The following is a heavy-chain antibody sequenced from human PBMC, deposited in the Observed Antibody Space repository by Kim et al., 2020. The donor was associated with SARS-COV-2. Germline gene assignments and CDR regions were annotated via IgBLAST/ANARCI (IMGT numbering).Heavy chain of an antibody. D-gene: IGHD3-22*01. V-gene: IGHV4-31*03. J-gene: IGHJ4*02. CDR1: GGSISSGGYY. CDR3: ARARITMIVVVKYFDY. Sequence: SETLSLTCTVSGGSISSGGYYWSWIRQHPGKGLEWIGYIYYSGSTYYNPSLKSRVTISVDTSKNQFSLKRSSVTAADTAVYYCARARITMIVVVKYFDYWGQGTLVTVSS. CDR2: IYYSGST.